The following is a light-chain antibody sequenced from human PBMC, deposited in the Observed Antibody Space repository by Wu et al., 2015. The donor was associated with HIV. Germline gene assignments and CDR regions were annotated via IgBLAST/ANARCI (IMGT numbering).Light chain of an antibody. CDR2: GAS. Sequence: EIVMTQSPATLSVSLGERVTLSCRASQSVSNNLVWYQQKPGQAPRLLIYGASTRATGIPARFSGSGSGTEFTLTINSMQSEDFAIYYCQQYNNWPPLTFGGGTNVEIK. J-gene: IGKJ4*01. V-gene: IGKV3-15*01. CDR1: QSVSNN. CDR3: QQYNNWPPLT.